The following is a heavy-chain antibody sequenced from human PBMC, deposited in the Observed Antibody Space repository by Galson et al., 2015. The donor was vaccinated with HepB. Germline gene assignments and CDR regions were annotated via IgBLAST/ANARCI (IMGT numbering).Heavy chain of an antibody. J-gene: IGHJ5*02. CDR3: ARGVEEKGGP. CDR2: IIPILGIA. CDR1: GGTFSSYA. V-gene: IGHV1-69*04. Sequence: SVKVSCKASGGTFSSYAISWVRQAPGQGLEWMGRIIPILGIANYAQKFQGRVTITADKSTSTAYMELRSLRSDDTAVYYCARGVEEKGGPWGQGTLVTVSS.